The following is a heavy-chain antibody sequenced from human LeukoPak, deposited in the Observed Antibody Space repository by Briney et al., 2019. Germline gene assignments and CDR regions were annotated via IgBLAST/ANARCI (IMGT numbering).Heavy chain of an antibody. V-gene: IGHV3-21*01. D-gene: IGHD1-26*01. Sequence: GGSLRLSCAASGFTFSSYSMNWVRQAPGKGLEWVSSISSSSSYIYYADSVKGRFTISRDNAKNSLYLQMNSLRSEDTAVYYCARDPLYSGSYFYYYYYYMDVWGKGTTVTVSS. CDR3: ARDPLYSGSYFYYYYYYMDV. CDR2: ISSSSSYI. CDR1: GFTFSSYS. J-gene: IGHJ6*03.